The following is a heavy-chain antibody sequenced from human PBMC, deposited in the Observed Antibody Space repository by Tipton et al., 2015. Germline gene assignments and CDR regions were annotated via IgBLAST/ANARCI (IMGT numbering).Heavy chain of an antibody. Sequence: TLSLTCTVSSDSINKYYWSWIRQPPGKELQWIGYIQYSGSTNYNPSLKSRVTISVDTAKNQFSLNLMSLTTADTAVYYCARDVGMDVWGQGTTVTVSS. V-gene: IGHV4-59*01. CDR1: SDSINKYY. CDR3: ARDVGMDV. J-gene: IGHJ6*02. CDR2: IQYSGST.